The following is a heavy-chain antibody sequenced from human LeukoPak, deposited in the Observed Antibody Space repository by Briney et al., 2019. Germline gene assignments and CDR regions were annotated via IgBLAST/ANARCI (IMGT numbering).Heavy chain of an antibody. CDR2: MSYDGSNK. Sequence: PGGSLRLSCAASGFSFSTYAMHWVRQAPGKGLEWVAVMSYDGSNKYYADSVRGRFTISRDNSKNTLYLQMNSLRVEDTAVYYCARAPRNYYGSGSYYADYWGQGTLVTVSS. CDR1: GFSFSTYA. CDR3: ARAPRNYYGSGSYYADY. D-gene: IGHD3-10*01. J-gene: IGHJ4*02. V-gene: IGHV3-30-3*01.